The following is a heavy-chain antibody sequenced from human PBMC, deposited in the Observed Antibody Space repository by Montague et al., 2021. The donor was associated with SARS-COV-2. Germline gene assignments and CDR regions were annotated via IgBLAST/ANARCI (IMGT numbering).Heavy chain of an antibody. CDR2: INHGGIT. CDR3: ARGHQGVAMLVVVMIGAEYYFDY. J-gene: IGHJ4*02. CDR1: GGSFNDYY. D-gene: IGHD2-15*01. V-gene: IGHV4-34*01. Sequence: SETLSLTCAVYGGSFNDYYWSWIRQPPGKGLEWIGEINHGGITNYSPSLKSRVTISADTSKNQFSPKLKSVTAADTANYYCARGHQGVAMLVVVMIGAEYYFDYWGQGSLVSGSS.